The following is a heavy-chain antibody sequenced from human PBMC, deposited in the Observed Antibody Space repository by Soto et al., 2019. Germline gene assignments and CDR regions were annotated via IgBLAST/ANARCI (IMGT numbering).Heavy chain of an antibody. J-gene: IGHJ3*02. CDR3: ARSSGGYDAFDI. V-gene: IGHV3-30*03. D-gene: IGHD6-19*01. CDR2: ISYDGSNK. CDR1: GFTFSSYG. Sequence: QVQLVESGGGVVQPGRSLRLSCAASGFTFSSYGMHWVRQAPGKGLEWVAVISYDGSNKYYADSVKGRFTISRDNSKNTLYLQMNSLRAEDTAVYYCARSSGGYDAFDIWGRGTMFTVSS.